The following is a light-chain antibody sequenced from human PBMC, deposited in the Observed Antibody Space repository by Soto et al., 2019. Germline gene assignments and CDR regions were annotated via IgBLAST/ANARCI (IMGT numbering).Light chain of an antibody. CDR1: QDISNY. Sequence: DIQMTQSPSSLSASVGDRVTITCQASQDISNYLNWYQQKPGKAPKLLIFDASNVETGVPSRFSGSGSGTDFTFTIHSLQPEGAATYYCQQYEDLPLTFGGGTK. CDR3: QQYEDLPLT. CDR2: DAS. J-gene: IGKJ4*01. V-gene: IGKV1-33*01.